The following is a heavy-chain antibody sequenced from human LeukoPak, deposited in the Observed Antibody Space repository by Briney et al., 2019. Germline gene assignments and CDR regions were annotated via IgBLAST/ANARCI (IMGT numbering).Heavy chain of an antibody. CDR1: GGTFSSYA. CDR2: IIPIFGTA. Sequence: SVKVSCKASGGTFSSYAISWVRQAPGQGLEWMGGIIPIFGTANYAQKFQGRGTITTDESTSTAYMELSSLRSEDTAVYYCASRSGAARRYYYYYYMDVWGKGTTVTVSS. V-gene: IGHV1-69*05. D-gene: IGHD6-6*01. CDR3: ASRSGAARRYYYYYYMDV. J-gene: IGHJ6*03.